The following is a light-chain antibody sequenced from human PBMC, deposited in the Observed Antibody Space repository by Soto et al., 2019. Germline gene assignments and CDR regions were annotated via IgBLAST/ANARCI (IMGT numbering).Light chain of an antibody. CDR3: SSYTTSNTRQIV. Sequence: QSVLTQPASVFGSPGQSITISCTGTSSDVGGYNYVSWYQHHPGKAPKLIIYDVSNRPSGVSNRFSGSKSGNTASLTISGLQPEDEADYYCSSYTTSNTRQIVFGTGTKLTVL. V-gene: IGLV2-14*03. CDR2: DVS. J-gene: IGLJ1*01. CDR1: SSDVGGYNY.